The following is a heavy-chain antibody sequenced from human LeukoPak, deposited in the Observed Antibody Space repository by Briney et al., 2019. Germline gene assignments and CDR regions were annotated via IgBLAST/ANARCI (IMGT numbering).Heavy chain of an antibody. CDR1: GGSFSGYY. J-gene: IGHJ4*02. D-gene: IGHD6-13*01. Sequence: SETLSLTCAVYGGSFSGYYWSWIRQPPGKGLEWIGEINHSGSTNYNPSLKSRVTISVDTSKNQFSLKLSSVTAADTAVYYCARNIAEAATIDYWGQGTLVTVSS. CDR3: ARNIAEAATIDY. V-gene: IGHV4-34*01. CDR2: INHSGST.